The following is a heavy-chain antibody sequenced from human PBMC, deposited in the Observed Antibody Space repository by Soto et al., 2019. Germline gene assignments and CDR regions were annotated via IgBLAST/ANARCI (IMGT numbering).Heavy chain of an antibody. CDR3: ARDRLGASGGGAFDI. J-gene: IGHJ3*02. V-gene: IGHV1-69*01. CDR2: IIPIFGTA. CDR1: GGTFRSYA. D-gene: IGHD3-10*01. Sequence: QVQLVQSGAEVKKPGSSVKVSCKASGGTFRSYAISWVRQAPGHGLEWMGGIIPIFGTANYAQKFQGRVTITAHESTSTAYMELRRLRSEETAVYCCARDRLGASGGGAFDIWGPGTMVTGSS.